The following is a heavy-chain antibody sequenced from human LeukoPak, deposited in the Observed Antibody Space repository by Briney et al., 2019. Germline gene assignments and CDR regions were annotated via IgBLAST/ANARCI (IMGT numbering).Heavy chain of an antibody. CDR3: SRGSGWLSVY. Sequence: PGGSLRLSCAASGFTVSSNYMSWVRQAPGKGLEWVSAISGSGGSTYYADSVKGRFTISRDNSKNTLYLQMNSLTTEDTAVYYCSRGSGWLSVYWGQGTLVTVSS. CDR2: ISGSGGST. D-gene: IGHD6-19*01. J-gene: IGHJ4*02. CDR1: GFTVSSNY. V-gene: IGHV3-23*01.